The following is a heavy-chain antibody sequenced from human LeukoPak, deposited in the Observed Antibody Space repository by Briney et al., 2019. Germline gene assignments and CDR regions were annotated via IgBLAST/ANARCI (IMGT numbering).Heavy chain of an antibody. D-gene: IGHD6-13*01. CDR3: ARRSPSSSWLNPFFDY. Sequence: GRSLRLSCAASGFTFSSYAMRWVRQAPGKGLEWVAVISYDGSNKYYADSVKGRFTLSRDNSKNTLCLQMNSLRAEDTAVYYCARRSPSSSWLNPFFDYWGQGTLVTVSS. V-gene: IGHV3-30*01. J-gene: IGHJ4*02. CDR2: ISYDGSNK. CDR1: GFTFSSYA.